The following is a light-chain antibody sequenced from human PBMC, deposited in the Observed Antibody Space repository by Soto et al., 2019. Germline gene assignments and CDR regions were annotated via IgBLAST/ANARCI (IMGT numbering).Light chain of an antibody. CDR3: QQYGRSTFT. CDR2: GAS. CDR1: QSISSSY. Sequence: EIVWTQSPGTLSLSPGERATLSCRASQSISSSYLAWYQQKAGQAPRLLIYGASSRATGVPDRFSASGSGTGFNLTISRLETEDFAVYYCQQYGRSTFTFGPGTKVDIK. J-gene: IGKJ3*01. V-gene: IGKV3-20*01.